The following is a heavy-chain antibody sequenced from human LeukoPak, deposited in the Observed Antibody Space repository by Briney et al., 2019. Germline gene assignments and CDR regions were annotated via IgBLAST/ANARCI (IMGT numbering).Heavy chain of an antibody. Sequence: SETLSLTCTVSGGSISSYYWSWIRQPAGKGLEWIGRIYTSGSTNYNPSLKSRVTLSVDTSKNQFSLTLTSVTAADTAVYYCARLDNYLFDYWGQGSLVTVSP. CDR2: IYTSGST. V-gene: IGHV4-4*07. J-gene: IGHJ4*02. CDR3: ARLDNYLFDY. CDR1: GGSISSYY. D-gene: IGHD2/OR15-2a*01.